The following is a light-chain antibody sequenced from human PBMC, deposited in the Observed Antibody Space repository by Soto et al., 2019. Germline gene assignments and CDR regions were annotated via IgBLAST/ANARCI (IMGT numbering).Light chain of an antibody. CDR1: QSVLYSSNNKNY. CDR2: WAS. J-gene: IGKJ2*01. CDR3: QQYYSTPYT. Sequence: DIVMTQSPDSLAVSLGERATINCKSSQSVLYSSNNKNYLAWYQQKPGQPPKLLIYWASTRESGVPDRFSGSGSVTDFTLTISSLHAEDVAVYYCQQYYSTPYTFGQGTKLEIK. V-gene: IGKV4-1*01.